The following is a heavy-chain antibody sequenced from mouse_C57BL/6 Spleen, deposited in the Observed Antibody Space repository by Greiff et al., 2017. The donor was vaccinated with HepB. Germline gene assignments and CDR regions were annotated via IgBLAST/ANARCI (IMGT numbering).Heavy chain of an antibody. CDR1: GYTFTSYW. CDR2: IDPSASYT. D-gene: IGHD2-4*01. CDR3: ARRGDYAGAY. V-gene: IGHV1-50*01. J-gene: IGHJ3*01. Sequence: QVQLQQPGAELVKPGASVKLSCKASGYTFTSYWMQWVKQRPGQGLEWIGEIDPSASYTNYNQKFKGKATLTVDTSSSTAYMQLSSLTSEDSAVYYCARRGDYAGAYWGQGTLVTVSA.